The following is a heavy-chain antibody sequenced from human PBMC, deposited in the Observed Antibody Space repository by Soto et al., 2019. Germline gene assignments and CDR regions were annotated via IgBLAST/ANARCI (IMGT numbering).Heavy chain of an antibody. D-gene: IGHD3-22*01. CDR3: AREWYDSSGYYSYFDY. J-gene: IGHJ4*02. CDR2: IYYSGST. V-gene: IGHV4-30-4*01. Sequence: PSQTLSLTCTVSGGSISSGDYYWSWIRQPPGKGLEWIGYIYYSGSTYYNPSLKSRVTISVDTSKNQFSLKLSSVTAADTAVYYCAREWYDSSGYYSYFDYWGQGTLVTVSS. CDR1: GGSISSGDYY.